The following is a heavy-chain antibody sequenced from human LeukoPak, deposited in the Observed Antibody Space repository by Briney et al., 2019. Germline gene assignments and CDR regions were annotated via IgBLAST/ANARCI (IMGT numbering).Heavy chain of an antibody. CDR2: IYYSGST. V-gene: IGHV4-31*03. CDR1: GGSISSGGYY. D-gene: IGHD1-7*01. J-gene: IGHJ4*02. CDR3: ARLGDWNSPFDY. Sequence: SQTLSLTCTVSGGSISSGGYYWSWIRQHPGKGLEWIGYIYYSGSTYYNPSLKSRVTISVDTSKNQFSLKLSSVTAADTAVYYCARLGDWNSPFDYWGQGTLVTVSS.